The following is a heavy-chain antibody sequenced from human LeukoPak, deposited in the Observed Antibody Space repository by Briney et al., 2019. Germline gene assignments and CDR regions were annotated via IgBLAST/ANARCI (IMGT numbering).Heavy chain of an antibody. D-gene: IGHD3-3*01. CDR2: IYTSGST. CDR1: GGSISSGSYY. J-gene: IGHJ6*03. V-gene: IGHV4-61*02. Sequence: SETLSLTCTVSGGSISSGSYYWSWIRQPAGKGLEWIWRIYTSGSTNYNPSLKSRVTISVDTSKNQFSLKLSSVTAADTAVYYCARVPLYDFWSGYLPPYYYMDVWGKGTTVTVSS. CDR3: ARVPLYDFWSGYLPPYYYMDV.